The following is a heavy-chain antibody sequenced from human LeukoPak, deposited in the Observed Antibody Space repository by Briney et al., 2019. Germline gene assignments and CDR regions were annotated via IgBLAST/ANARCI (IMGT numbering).Heavy chain of an antibody. D-gene: IGHD2-2*01. J-gene: IGHJ6*03. CDR3: ARVVYCSSTSCYYAGNYYYYMDV. V-gene: IGHV1-69*05. Sequence: SVKVSCMASGGTFISYAISWVRQAPGQGLEWMGGIIPIFGTANYAQKFQGRVTITTDESTSTAYMELSSLRSEDTAVYYCARVVYCSSTSCYYAGNYYYYMDVWGKGTTVTVSS. CDR1: GGTFISYA. CDR2: IIPIFGTA.